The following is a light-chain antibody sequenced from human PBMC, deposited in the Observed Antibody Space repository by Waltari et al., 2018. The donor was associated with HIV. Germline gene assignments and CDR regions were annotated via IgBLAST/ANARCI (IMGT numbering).Light chain of an antibody. CDR2: DAS. Sequence: EIVLTQSPGTLSLSPGERATLSCRASQSVSSSYVAWYRQKAGQAPRLLIYDASNRATGIPDRFSGRGSGTDFTLTISRLEPEDFAVYFCQQYGSTPYTFGQGTKLEIK. J-gene: IGKJ2*01. V-gene: IGKV3-20*01. CDR1: QSVSSSY. CDR3: QQYGSTPYT.